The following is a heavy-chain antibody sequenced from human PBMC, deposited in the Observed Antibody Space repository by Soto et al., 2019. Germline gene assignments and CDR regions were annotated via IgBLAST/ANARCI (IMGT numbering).Heavy chain of an antibody. D-gene: IGHD3-22*01. V-gene: IGHV1-18*01. CDR2: VSPYDGYT. Sequence: ASVKVSCKASGYTFSSYGINGVRQAPGQGLEWLGWVSPYDGYTNYAQILQGRVSMTTDTSTKTAYMEVRSLRSDDTAVYYCARGVYYDSSGSRNYFYYGMNVWGQGTTVTVSS. CDR1: GYTFSSYG. CDR3: ARGVYYDSSGSRNYFYYGMNV. J-gene: IGHJ6*02.